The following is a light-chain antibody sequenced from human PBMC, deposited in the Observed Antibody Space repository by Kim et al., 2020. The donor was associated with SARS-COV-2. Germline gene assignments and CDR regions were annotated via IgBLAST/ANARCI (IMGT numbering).Light chain of an antibody. V-gene: IGLV3-1*01. Sequence: LTQPPSVSVSPGQTVSITCSGDKLGEKYSCWYQQKSGQSPVLVIYQDFKRPSGIPERFSGSNFGNTATLTISGTQAVDEADYYCQAWDSGTVVFGGGTQLTVL. J-gene: IGLJ2*01. CDR1: KLGEKY. CDR3: QAWDSGTVV. CDR2: QDF.